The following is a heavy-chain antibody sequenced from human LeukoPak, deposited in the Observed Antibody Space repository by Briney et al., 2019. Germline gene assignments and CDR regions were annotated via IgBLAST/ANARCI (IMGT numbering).Heavy chain of an antibody. CDR1: GYSISSGYY. D-gene: IGHD1-14*01. Sequence: SETLSLTCTVSGYSISSGYYWGWIWQPPGKGLEWIGSIYHSGSTYYNPSLKSRVTISVDTSKNQFSLKLSSVTAADTAVYYCARLNKPGWFDPWGQGTLVTVSS. J-gene: IGHJ5*02. CDR2: IYHSGST. V-gene: IGHV4-38-2*02. CDR3: ARLNKPGWFDP.